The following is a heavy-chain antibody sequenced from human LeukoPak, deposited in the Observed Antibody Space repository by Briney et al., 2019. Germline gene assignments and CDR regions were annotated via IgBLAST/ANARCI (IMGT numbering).Heavy chain of an antibody. CDR2: ISSGSDYI. D-gene: IGHD1-1*01. Sequence: PGGSLRLSCAASGFTFSSYSMNWVRQAPGKGLEWVSSISSGSDYIYNADSVKGRFTISRDNAKNSLYLQMNSLRAEDTAVYYCARDLELERNRWNYFESWGQGTLVTVSS. CDR3: ARDLELERNRWNYFES. V-gene: IGHV3-21*01. J-gene: IGHJ4*02. CDR1: GFTFSSYS.